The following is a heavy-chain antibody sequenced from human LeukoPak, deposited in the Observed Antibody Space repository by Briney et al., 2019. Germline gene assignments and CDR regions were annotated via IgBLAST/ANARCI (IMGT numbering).Heavy chain of an antibody. D-gene: IGHD6-13*01. V-gene: IGHV4-39*07. J-gene: IGHJ4*02. CDR1: GGSISSSSYY. CDR3: AREVQQIAADIYYFDY. Sequence: PSETLSLTCTVSGGSISSSSYYWGWIRQPPGKGLEWIGCIYYSGSTYYNPSLKSRVTISVDTSKNQFSLKLSSVTAADTAVYYCAREVQQIAADIYYFDYWGQGTLVTVSS. CDR2: IYYSGST.